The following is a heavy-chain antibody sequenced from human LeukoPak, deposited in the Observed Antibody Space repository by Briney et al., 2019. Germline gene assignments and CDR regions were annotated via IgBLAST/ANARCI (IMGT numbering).Heavy chain of an antibody. CDR2: IYSGGTT. V-gene: IGHV3-53*01. CDR1: GLTVSRNY. D-gene: IGHD5-12*01. Sequence: GGSLRLSCAASGLTVSRNYISWVRQAPGKGLEWVSVIYSGGTTYSADSVKGRFTISRDNSQNTVYLQMNTLRAEDTALYYCARGADGGAYAFGYWGQGTLVTVSS. CDR3: ARGADGGAYAFGY. J-gene: IGHJ4*02.